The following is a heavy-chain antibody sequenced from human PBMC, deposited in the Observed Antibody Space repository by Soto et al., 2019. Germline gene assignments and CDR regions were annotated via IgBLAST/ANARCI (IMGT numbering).Heavy chain of an antibody. V-gene: IGHV3-23*01. CDR2: ISGSGGST. D-gene: IGHD3-22*01. CDR1: GFTFSSYA. J-gene: IGHJ4*02. Sequence: GGSLSLSCAASGFTFSSYAMSWVRQAPGKGLEWVSAISGSGGSTYYADSVKGRITISRDNSKNTLYQQMNSLRAEDTAVYYCATDQSLEWCYYDSSVHPTYFDYLGPGNLGTGSS. CDR3: ATDQSLEWCYYDSSVHPTYFDY.